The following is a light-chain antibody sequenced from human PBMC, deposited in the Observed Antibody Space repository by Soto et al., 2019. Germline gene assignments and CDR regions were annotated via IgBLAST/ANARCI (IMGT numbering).Light chain of an antibody. V-gene: IGKV3-11*01. Sequence: EIVLTQSPATLSLSPGERATLSCRASQSVTDFLAWYQQKPGQAPRLLIYDASNRATGVPARFSGSGSVTDFTLTISSLEPEDSAVYYCQQRSGWPPLTFGGGTKVAIK. CDR1: QSVTDF. CDR3: QQRSGWPPLT. CDR2: DAS. J-gene: IGKJ4*01.